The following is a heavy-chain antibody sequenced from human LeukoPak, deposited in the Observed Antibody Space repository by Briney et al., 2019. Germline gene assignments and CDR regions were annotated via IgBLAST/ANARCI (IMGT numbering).Heavy chain of an antibody. CDR2: ISASGGST. V-gene: IGHV3-23*01. CDR3: ATQGGNFDY. D-gene: IGHD3-16*01. Sequence: GGSLRLSCTPSGFTVSSNYMSWVRQAPGKGLEWVSIISASGGSTYYADSVKGRFTISRDNSKNSLYLQMNSLRAEDTAVYYCATQGGNFDYWGQGTLVTVSS. CDR1: GFTVSSNY. J-gene: IGHJ4*02.